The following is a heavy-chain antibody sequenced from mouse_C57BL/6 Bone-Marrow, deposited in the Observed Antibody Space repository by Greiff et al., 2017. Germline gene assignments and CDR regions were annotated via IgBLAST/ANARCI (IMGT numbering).Heavy chain of an antibody. CDR1: GFTFSSYG. D-gene: IGHD1-1*01. V-gene: IGHV5-6*01. CDR3: ASSSWAWFAY. J-gene: IGHJ3*01. Sequence: EVQVVESGGDLVKPGGSLKLSCAASGFTFSSYGMSWVRQTPDKRLEWVATISSGCSYTYYPDSVKGRFTSSRDNAKNTLYLKSSSLQSEDTAMYYCASSSWAWFAYWGQGTLVTVSA. CDR2: ISSGCSYT.